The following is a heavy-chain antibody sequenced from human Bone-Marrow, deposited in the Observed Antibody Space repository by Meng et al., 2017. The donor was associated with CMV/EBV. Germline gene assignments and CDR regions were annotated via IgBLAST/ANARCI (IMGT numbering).Heavy chain of an antibody. CDR3: ARGGTTIYYYYGMDV. D-gene: IGHD1-7*01. J-gene: IGHJ6*02. V-gene: IGHV3-7*01. CDR2: IKQDGSEK. Sequence: GGSLRLSCAASGFTFSSYWMSWVRQAPGKGLEWVANIKQDGSEKYYVDSVKGRFTISRDNAKNSLYLQMNSLRAEDTAVYYCARGGTTIYYYYGMDVWGQGTTVTVSS. CDR1: GFTFSSYW.